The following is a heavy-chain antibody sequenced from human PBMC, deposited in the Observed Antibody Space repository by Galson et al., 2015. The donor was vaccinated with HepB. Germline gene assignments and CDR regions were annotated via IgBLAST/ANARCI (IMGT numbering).Heavy chain of an antibody. D-gene: IGHD2-2*01. CDR3: ARDGSVVVPAANFDY. V-gene: IGHV1-18*01. J-gene: IGHJ4*02. Sequence: SVKVSCKASGYTFTSYGISWVRQAPGQGLEWMGWISAYNGNTSYAQKLQGRVTMTTDTSTSTAYMELRSLRSDDTAVYYCARDGSVVVPAANFDYWGQGTLVTVSS. CDR2: ISAYNGNT. CDR1: GYTFTSYG.